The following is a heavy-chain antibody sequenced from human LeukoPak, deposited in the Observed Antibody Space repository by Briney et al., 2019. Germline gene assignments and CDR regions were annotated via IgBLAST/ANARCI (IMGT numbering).Heavy chain of an antibody. CDR3: ASRTFSSGWLIDY. V-gene: IGHV3-23*01. D-gene: IGHD6-19*01. CDR1: GFTFSSYA. CDR2: ISGSGGST. Sequence: GGSLRLSCAASGFTFSSYAMSWVRQAPGKGLEWVSAISGSGGSTYYADSVKGRFTISGDNSKNTLYLQMNSLRAEDTAVYYCASRTFSSGWLIDYWGQGTLVTVSS. J-gene: IGHJ4*02.